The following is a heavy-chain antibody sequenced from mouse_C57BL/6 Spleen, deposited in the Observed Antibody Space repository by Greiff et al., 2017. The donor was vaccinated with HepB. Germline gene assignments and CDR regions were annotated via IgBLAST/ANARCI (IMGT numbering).Heavy chain of an antibody. CDR3: ASNYYGSSPDY. Sequence: QVHVKQPGAELVKPGASVKMSCKASGYTFTSYWITWVKQRPGQGLEWIGDIYPGSGSTNYNEKFKSKATLTVDTSSSTAYMQLSSLTSEDSAVYYCASNYYGSSPDYWGQGTTLTVSS. J-gene: IGHJ2*01. D-gene: IGHD1-1*01. V-gene: IGHV1-55*01. CDR2: IYPGSGST. CDR1: GYTFTSYW.